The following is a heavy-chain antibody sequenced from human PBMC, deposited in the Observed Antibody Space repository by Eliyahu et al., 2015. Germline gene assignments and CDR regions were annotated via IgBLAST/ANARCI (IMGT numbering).Heavy chain of an antibody. J-gene: IGHJ4*02. V-gene: IGHV3-23*04. CDR1: GFTFSXSA. CDR2: ISGSGGST. CDR3: AKDKSGSYYNAILEFPDY. D-gene: IGHD3-10*01. Sequence: EVQLVESGGGLVQPGGSLRLSCXASGFTFSXSAMXWVRQAPGKGLGWVSAISGSGGSTYYADSVKGRFTISRDNSKNTLYLQMNSLRAEDTAVYYCAKDKSGSYYNAILEFPDYWGQGTLVTVSS.